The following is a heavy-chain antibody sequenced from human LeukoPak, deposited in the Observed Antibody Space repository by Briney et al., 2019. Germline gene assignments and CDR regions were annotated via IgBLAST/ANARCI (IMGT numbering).Heavy chain of an antibody. V-gene: IGHV3-23*01. D-gene: IGHD3-10*01. Sequence: GGSLRLSCAASGFTFSSYAMSWVRQAPGKGLEWVSAISGSGGSTYYADSVKGRFTISRDNSKNTLYLQMNSLRAEDTAVYYCAKDLALLWFGELVPHHGDFDYWGQGTLVTVSS. CDR2: ISGSGGST. J-gene: IGHJ4*02. CDR3: AKDLALLWFGELVPHHGDFDY. CDR1: GFTFSSYA.